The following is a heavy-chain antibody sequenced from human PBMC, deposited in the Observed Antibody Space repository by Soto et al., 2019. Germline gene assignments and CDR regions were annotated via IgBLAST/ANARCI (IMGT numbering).Heavy chain of an antibody. D-gene: IGHD1-7*01. CDR1: GVTFSSYD. V-gene: IGHV3-13*01. CDR2: IGTAGDT. J-gene: IGHJ3*02. CDR3: ARENSRSHFDI. Sequence: GGSLRLSCAASGVTFSSYDMHWVRQATGKGLEWVSAIGTAGDTYYPGSVKGRFTISRENAKNSLYLQMNSLRAGDTAVYYCARENSRSHFDIWGQGTMVTVSS.